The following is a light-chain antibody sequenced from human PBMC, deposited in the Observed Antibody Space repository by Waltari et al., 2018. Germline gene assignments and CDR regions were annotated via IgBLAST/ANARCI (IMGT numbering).Light chain of an antibody. V-gene: IGKV3-11*01. CDR1: QSVSSY. Sequence: EIVLTQSPATLSLSPGERATLSCRARQSVSSYLALYQQKPGQAPRLLIYDASNRATGIPARFSGSGSGTDFTLTISSLEPEDFAVYYCQQRSNWWTFGQGTKVEIK. CDR2: DAS. CDR3: QQRSNWWT. J-gene: IGKJ1*01.